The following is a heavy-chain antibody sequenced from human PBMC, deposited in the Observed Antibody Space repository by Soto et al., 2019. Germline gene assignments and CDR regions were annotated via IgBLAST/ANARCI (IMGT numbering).Heavy chain of an antibody. CDR3: ARESGDYDSSGSEYFQH. Sequence: QVQLVQSGAEVKKPGASVKVSCKASGYTFTSYGISWVRQAPGQGLEWMGWISAYNGNTNYAQKLQGRVTRTTDTSTSTAYMELRSLRSDDTAVYYCARESGDYDSSGSEYFQHWGQGTLVTVSS. D-gene: IGHD3-22*01. CDR2: ISAYNGNT. V-gene: IGHV1-18*01. CDR1: GYTFTSYG. J-gene: IGHJ1*01.